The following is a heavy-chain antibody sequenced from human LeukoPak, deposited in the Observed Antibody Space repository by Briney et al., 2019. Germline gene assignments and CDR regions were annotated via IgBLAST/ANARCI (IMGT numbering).Heavy chain of an antibody. V-gene: IGHV4-59*01. CDR1: GGSISSSY. Sequence: SETLSLTCTVSGGSISSSYWSWIRQPPGNGLEWIGYFYYSGSTNYNPSLKSRVTISVDTSKNQFSLNLSSVTAADTAVYYCARVTVDYYGFYFDYWGQGTLVTVYS. J-gene: IGHJ4*02. D-gene: IGHD3-10*01. CDR2: FYYSGST. CDR3: ARVTVDYYGFYFDY.